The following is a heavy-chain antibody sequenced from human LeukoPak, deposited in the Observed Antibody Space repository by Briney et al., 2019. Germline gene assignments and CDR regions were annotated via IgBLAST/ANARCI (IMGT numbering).Heavy chain of an antibody. J-gene: IGHJ4*02. CDR2: IYYSGTT. Sequence: PSETLSLTCTVSGXSLRKYYWSWIRQPPGKGLEWIGHIYYSGTTNYNPSLKSRLTISIDTSKNQFSLKLTAVTAADTAMYFYARGRSYFEISAFDSWGQGTLVTVSS. D-gene: IGHD3-22*01. CDR1: GXSLRKYY. V-gene: IGHV4-59*01. CDR3: ARGRSYFEISAFDS.